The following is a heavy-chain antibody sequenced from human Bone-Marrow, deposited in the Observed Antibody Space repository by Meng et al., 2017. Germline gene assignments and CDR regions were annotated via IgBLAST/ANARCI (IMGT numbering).Heavy chain of an antibody. V-gene: IGHV4-4*07. CDR2: VYASGNT. D-gene: IGHD6-19*01. Sequence: SETLSLTCTVSGGSIVNFYWNWIRQPAGKGLEWIGRVYASGNTNYNPSLKSRVTMPVDTSKNQLSLKLKSATAADTAMYYCARESSGWYIDYWGQGTLVTVSS. CDR3: ARESSGWYIDY. CDR1: GGSIVNFY. J-gene: IGHJ4*02.